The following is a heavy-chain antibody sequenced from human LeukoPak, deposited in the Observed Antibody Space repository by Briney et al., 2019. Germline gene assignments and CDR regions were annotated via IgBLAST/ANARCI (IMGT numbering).Heavy chain of an antibody. Sequence: PSETLYLTCTVSGGSINNFYWGWIRQPPGKGLEWIGSIYYSGTTYYNPSLKTRVTISADTSKNQLSLNLTSVTAADTAVYYCARETKLMGYSSGLGFNYWGQGTLVTVSS. V-gene: IGHV4-39*07. J-gene: IGHJ4*02. CDR3: ARETKLMGYSSGLGFNY. D-gene: IGHD6-19*01. CDR1: GGSINNFY. CDR2: IYYSGTT.